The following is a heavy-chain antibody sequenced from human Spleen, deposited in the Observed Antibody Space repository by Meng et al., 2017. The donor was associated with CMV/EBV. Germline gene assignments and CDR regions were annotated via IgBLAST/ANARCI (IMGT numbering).Heavy chain of an antibody. D-gene: IGHD2-2*01. CDR1: GDSINSYY. CDR2: VDSSGGT. Sequence: GSLRLSCAVPGDSINSYYWSWIRQPPGKGLEWIGFVDSSGGTNYNTSLKSRVTISVDTSKNQFSLKLTSVTAADTAVYFCARDRSSKYYYYGLDVWGQGTTVTVSS. CDR3: ARDRSSKYYYYGLDV. J-gene: IGHJ6*02. V-gene: IGHV4-59*01.